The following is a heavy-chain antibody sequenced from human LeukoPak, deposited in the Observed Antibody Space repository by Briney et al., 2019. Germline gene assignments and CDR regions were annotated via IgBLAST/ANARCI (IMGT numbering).Heavy chain of an antibody. J-gene: IGHJ4*02. CDR2: ISSSSSYI. CDR1: GFTFSSYS. V-gene: IGHV3-21*01. D-gene: IGHD3-10*01. CDR3: AKDSALFGELLYRPKPAY. Sequence: GSLRLSCAASGFTFSSYSMNWVRQAPGKGLEWVSSISSSSSYIYYADSVKGRFTISRDNAKNSLYLQMNSLRAEDTAVYYCAKDSALFGELLYRPKPAYWGQGTLVTVSS.